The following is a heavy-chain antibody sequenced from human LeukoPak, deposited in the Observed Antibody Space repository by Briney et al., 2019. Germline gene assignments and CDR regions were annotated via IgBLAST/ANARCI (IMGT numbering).Heavy chain of an antibody. CDR3: AKDPGSGYFL. D-gene: IGHD3-3*01. CDR1: GFTFSSYG. Sequence: GGSLRLSCAASGFTFSSYGMHWVRQAPGKGLEWVAVISYDGSNKYCADSVKGRFTISRDNSKNTLYLQMNSLRAEDTAVYYCAKDPGSGYFLWGQGTTVTVSS. CDR2: ISYDGSNK. J-gene: IGHJ6*02. V-gene: IGHV3-30*18.